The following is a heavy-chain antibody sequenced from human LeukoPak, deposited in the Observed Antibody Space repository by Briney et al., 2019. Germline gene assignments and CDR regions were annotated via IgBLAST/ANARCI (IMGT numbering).Heavy chain of an antibody. CDR2: ISGDGGST. CDR1: GFTFDDYA. CDR3: AKVFWAGAYCGGDCFAAFDI. D-gene: IGHD2-21*02. V-gene: IGHV3-43*02. J-gene: IGHJ3*02. Sequence: PGGSLRLSCAASGFTFDDYAMHWVRQAPGKGLEWVSLISGDGGSTYYAYSVKGRFTISRDNSKNSLYLQMNSLRTEDTALYYCAKVFWAGAYCGGDCFAAFDIWGQGTMVTVSS.